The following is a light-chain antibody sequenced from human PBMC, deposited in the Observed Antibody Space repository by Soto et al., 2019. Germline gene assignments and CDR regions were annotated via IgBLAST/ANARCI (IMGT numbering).Light chain of an antibody. CDR2: GAS. CDR3: QQYGSSREVT. CDR1: QSVSSSY. J-gene: IGKJ4*01. Sequence: EIVLTQSPGTLSLSPGERATLSCRASQSVSSSYLAWYQQKPGQAPRLLIYGASSRATGIPDRFSGSGSGTDFTLTIIRLEPEDFAVYYCQQYGSSREVTFGGGTKVEIK. V-gene: IGKV3-20*01.